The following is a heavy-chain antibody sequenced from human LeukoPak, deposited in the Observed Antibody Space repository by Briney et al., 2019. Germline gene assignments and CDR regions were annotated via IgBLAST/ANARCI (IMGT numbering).Heavy chain of an antibody. Sequence: GGSLRLSCAVPGFTFSDYYMSWIRQAPGKGLEWVSYISSSGSTIYYADSVKGRFTISRDNAKNSLYLQMNSLRDEDTAVYYCARVDDCGGDCYPRVGYYYYGMDVWGQGTTVTVSS. CDR3: ARVDDCGGDCYPRVGYYYYGMDV. V-gene: IGHV3-11*04. J-gene: IGHJ6*02. CDR2: ISSSGSTI. CDR1: GFTFSDYY. D-gene: IGHD2-21*02.